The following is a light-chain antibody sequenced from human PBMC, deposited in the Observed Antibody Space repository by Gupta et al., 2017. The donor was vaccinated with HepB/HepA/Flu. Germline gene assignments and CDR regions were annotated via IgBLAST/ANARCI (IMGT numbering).Light chain of an antibody. J-gene: IGKJ5*01. Sequence: EIVLTPSPATLSLSPGEGATLSCRASQSVSTYLAWYQQRPGQAPRLLIYHASNRATGIPARFSGSGSGTDFTLTISSLEPEDFAVYYCQQRINWPPTFGQGTRLETK. CDR3: QQRINWPPT. CDR2: HAS. CDR1: QSVSTY. V-gene: IGKV3-11*01.